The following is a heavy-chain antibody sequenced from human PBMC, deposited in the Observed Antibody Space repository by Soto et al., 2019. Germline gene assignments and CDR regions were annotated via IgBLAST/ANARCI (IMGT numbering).Heavy chain of an antibody. CDR3: AHRPGFSMSFDY. CDR2: IYWDDDK. Sequence: SGPTLVNPTQTLTLTCTFSGFSLSTSGVGVGWIRQPPGKALEWLVLIYWDDDKRFSPSLESRLAITKDTAKNQVVLTMTHMDPVDTGTYYCAHRPGFSMSFDYWGQGALVTVSS. D-gene: IGHD3-22*01. V-gene: IGHV2-5*02. CDR1: GFSLSTSGVG. J-gene: IGHJ4*02.